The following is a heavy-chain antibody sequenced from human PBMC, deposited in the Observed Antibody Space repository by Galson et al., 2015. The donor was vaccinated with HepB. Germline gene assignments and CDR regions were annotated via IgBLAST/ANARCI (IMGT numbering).Heavy chain of an antibody. Sequence: ETLSLTCTVSGGSISSSSYYWAWIRQPPGKGLEWIGSTHYSGRTYYNPSLKSRVTIYIDTTKNQFSLKLSSMTAADTAVYYCARQTPEKGVAAAGIGYWGQGTLVTVSS. CDR3: ARQTPEKGVAAAGIGY. J-gene: IGHJ4*02. D-gene: IGHD6-13*01. CDR1: GGSISSSSYY. CDR2: THYSGRT. V-gene: IGHV4-39*01.